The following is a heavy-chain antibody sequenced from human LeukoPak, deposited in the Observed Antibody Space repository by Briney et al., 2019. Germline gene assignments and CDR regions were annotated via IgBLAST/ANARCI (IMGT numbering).Heavy chain of an antibody. D-gene: IGHD3-10*02. J-gene: IGHJ5*02. CDR2: IYTSGST. CDR1: GGSISSYS. Sequence: SETLSLSCTLSGGSISSYSWCWVRQPAGKGLEWIGRIYTSGSTNYNPSLKSRVTMSVDTSKNQFSLKLSSVTAADTGVYYCAREVYLRGVIRGDWFDPWGQGTLVTVSS. CDR3: AREVYLRGVIRGDWFDP. V-gene: IGHV4-4*07.